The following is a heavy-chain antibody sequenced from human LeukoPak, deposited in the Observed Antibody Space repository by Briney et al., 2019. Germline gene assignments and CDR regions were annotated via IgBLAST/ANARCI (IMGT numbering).Heavy chain of an antibody. CDR3: ARVGEDYYDSSGYYYGGYYFDY. CDR1: GGSISTYY. D-gene: IGHD3-22*01. V-gene: IGHV4-59*12. Sequence: SETLSLTCTVSGGSISTYYWSWIRQPPGKGLEWIAYIYYSESTNYNPSLKTRVTISVDTSKNQFSLKLSSVTAADTAVYYCARVGEDYYDSSGYYYGGYYFDYWGQGTLVTVSS. J-gene: IGHJ4*02. CDR2: IYYSEST.